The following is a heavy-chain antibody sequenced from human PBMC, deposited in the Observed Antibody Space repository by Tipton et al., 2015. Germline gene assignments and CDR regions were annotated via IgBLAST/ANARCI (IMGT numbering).Heavy chain of an antibody. Sequence: TLSLTCTVSSDSINKYYWSWIRQPPGKELQWIGYIQYSGGTNYNPSLESRVSMSVDTSKNQFSLKMSSVTASDTAVYYCARARGRHGGLFDSWGQGTLVTVSS. V-gene: IGHV4-59*01. CDR1: SDSINKYY. D-gene: IGHD4-23*01. CDR2: IQYSGGT. J-gene: IGHJ4*02. CDR3: ARARGRHGGLFDS.